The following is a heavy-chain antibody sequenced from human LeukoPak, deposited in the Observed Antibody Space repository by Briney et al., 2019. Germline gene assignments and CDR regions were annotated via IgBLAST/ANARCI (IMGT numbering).Heavy chain of an antibody. CDR2: IRYDGSNK. CDR1: GFTFSSYG. J-gene: IGHJ5*02. Sequence: GGSLRLSCAASGFTFSSYGMHWVRQAPGKGLEWVAFIRYDGSNKYYADSVKGRFTISRDNSKNTLYLQMNSPRAEDTAVYYCAKDLSRRDDFLHWFDPWGQGSLVTVSS. V-gene: IGHV3-30*02. D-gene: IGHD2-21*02. CDR3: AKDLSRRDDFLHWFDP.